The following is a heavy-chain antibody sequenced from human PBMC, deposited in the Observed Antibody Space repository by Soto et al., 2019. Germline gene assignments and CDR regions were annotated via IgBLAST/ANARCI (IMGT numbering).Heavy chain of an antibody. CDR2: IYHSGRT. CDR1: SRSITSRKC. D-gene: IGHD3-10*01. V-gene: IGHV4-4*02. J-gene: IGHJ3*02. Sequence: SETLSLTCAVLSRSITSRKCWTLVRYSPGKGLEWIGEIYHSGRTNYNPSLKSRVTISIDKSNNQFSLKLSSVTAADTAVYYCASKFGELLADAFDIWGQGTMVT. CDR3: ASKFGELLADAFDI.